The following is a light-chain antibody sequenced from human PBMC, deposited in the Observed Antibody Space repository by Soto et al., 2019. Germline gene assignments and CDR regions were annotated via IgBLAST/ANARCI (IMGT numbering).Light chain of an antibody. CDR2: GNS. J-gene: IGLJ1*01. Sequence: QSVLTQPASVSGAPGQRVTISCTGSSSNIGAGYDVHWYQQLPGTAPKLLIYGNSNRPSGVPDRFSGSKSGTSASLAITGRQAEDEADYYCQSYDSSLSALYVFGTGTKLTVL. CDR1: SSNIGAGYD. V-gene: IGLV1-40*01. CDR3: QSYDSSLSALYV.